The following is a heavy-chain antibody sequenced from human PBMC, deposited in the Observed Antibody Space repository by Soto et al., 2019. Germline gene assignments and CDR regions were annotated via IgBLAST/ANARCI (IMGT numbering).Heavy chain of an antibody. CDR3: ARANVRLQLRSSDY. D-gene: IGHD6-25*01. V-gene: IGHV1-2*02. CDR1: GYSFTGYF. Sequence: QVQLVQPGAEVKKPGASVKVSCKASGYSFTGYFMHWVRQVPGQGLEWMGWTNPKSVVTKYPQKFQGRATITRDTSITTAYMELTRLRSDDTAVYYCARANVRLQLRSSDYWGQGTLVTVSS. CDR2: TNPKSVVT. J-gene: IGHJ4*02.